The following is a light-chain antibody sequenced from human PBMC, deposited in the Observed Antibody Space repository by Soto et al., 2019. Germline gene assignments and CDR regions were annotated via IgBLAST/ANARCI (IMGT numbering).Light chain of an antibody. J-gene: IGKJ1*01. CDR2: GAS. CDR1: QRVRDSY. CDR3: QHYVYPQWT. Sequence: EVVLTQSPGTLSLSPGERATLSCRASQRVRDSYLAWYQQKPGQTPSLLVYGASSRATGIPDRFSGSGSGADFTLIIRRLEPEDFAVYFCQHYVYPQWTFGPGTKVEIK. V-gene: IGKV3-20*01.